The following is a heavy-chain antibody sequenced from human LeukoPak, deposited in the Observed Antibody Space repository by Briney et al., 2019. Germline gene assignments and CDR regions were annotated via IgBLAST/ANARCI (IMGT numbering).Heavy chain of an antibody. CDR2: MNPNSGNT. D-gene: IGHD6-6*01. CDR3: ARVTRAYSSSFIYCYYYMDV. CDR1: GYTFTSYD. Sequence: ASVKVSCKASGYTFTSYDINWVRQATGQGLEWMGCMNPNSGNTGYAQKFQGRVTMTRNTSISTAYMELSSLRSDDTAVYYCARVTRAYSSSFIYCYYYMDVWGKGTTVTVSS. J-gene: IGHJ6*03. V-gene: IGHV1-8*01.